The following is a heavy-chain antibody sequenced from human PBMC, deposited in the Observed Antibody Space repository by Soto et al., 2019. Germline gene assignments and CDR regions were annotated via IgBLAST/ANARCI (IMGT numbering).Heavy chain of an antibody. CDR3: ARDGYSSSPCAH. CDR1: GGTFSSYT. V-gene: IGHV1-69*08. Sequence: QVQLAQSGAEVKKPGSSVKVSCKASGGTFSSYTISWVRQAPGQGLEWMGRIIPILGIANYAQKFQGRVTITADKSTSTAYMELSSLRSEDTAVYYCARDGYSSSPCAHWGQGTLVTVSS. J-gene: IGHJ4*02. D-gene: IGHD6-13*01. CDR2: IIPILGIA.